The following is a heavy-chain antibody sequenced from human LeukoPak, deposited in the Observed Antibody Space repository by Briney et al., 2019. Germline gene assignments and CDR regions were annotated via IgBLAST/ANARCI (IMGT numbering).Heavy chain of an antibody. CDR1: GGSISSYY. CDR2: INYSRST. Sequence: PSETLSLTCAVSGGSISSYYWSWIRQPPGKGLEWIGCINYSRSTNYNPSPTSRVTISVESSKNQFSLKLSSVTAADRAVYYCAGHGRGEGGILTLFVPWGQGTLVTVS. D-gene: IGHD2-15*01. CDR3: AGHGRGEGGILTLFVP. J-gene: IGHJ5*02. V-gene: IGHV4-59*01.